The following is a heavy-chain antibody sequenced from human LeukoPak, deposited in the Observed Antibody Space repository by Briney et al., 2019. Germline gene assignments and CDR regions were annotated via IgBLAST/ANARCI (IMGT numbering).Heavy chain of an antibody. CDR1: GYTFTSYA. CDR3: ARGPDGYSSSWYVDY. J-gene: IGHJ4*02. Sequence: ASVKVSCKASGYTFTSYAMHWVRQAPGQRLEWMGWINAGNGNTKYSQEFQGRVTITRDTSASTAYMELSSLRSEDTAVYYCARGPDGYSSSWYVDYWGQGTLVTVSS. V-gene: IGHV1-3*01. D-gene: IGHD6-13*01. CDR2: INAGNGNT.